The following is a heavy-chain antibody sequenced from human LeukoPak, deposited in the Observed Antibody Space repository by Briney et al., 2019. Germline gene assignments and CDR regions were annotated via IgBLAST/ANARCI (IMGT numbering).Heavy chain of an antibody. CDR3: AKIHIVVVNSDY. V-gene: IGHV3-21*01. Sequence: GGSLRLSCAASGFTFSTYSMNWVRQAPGKGLEWVSSISSSSSYISYSDSVKGRFTISRDNAKNSLYLQMNSLRAEDTAVYYCAKIHIVVVNSDYWGQGTLVTVSP. J-gene: IGHJ4*02. CDR2: ISSSSSYI. D-gene: IGHD2-21*01. CDR1: GFTFSTYS.